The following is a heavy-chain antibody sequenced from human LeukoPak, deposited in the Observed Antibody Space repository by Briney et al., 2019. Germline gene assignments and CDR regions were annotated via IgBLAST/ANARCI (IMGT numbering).Heavy chain of an antibody. Sequence: SETLSLTCTVSGGSISSYYWSWIRQPPGKGLEWIGYIYYSGSTNYNPSLKSRVTISVDTSKNQFSLKLSSVTAADTAVYYCARALDSSGYSNAFDIWGQGTMVTVSS. D-gene: IGHD3-22*01. V-gene: IGHV4-59*01. CDR3: ARALDSSGYSNAFDI. CDR2: IYYSGST. CDR1: GGSISSYY. J-gene: IGHJ3*02.